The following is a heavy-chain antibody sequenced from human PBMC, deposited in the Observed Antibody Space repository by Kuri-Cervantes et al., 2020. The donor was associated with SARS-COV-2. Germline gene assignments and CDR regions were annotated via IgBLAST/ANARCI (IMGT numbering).Heavy chain of an antibody. V-gene: IGHV3-30*02. CDR2: IRYDGNNK. J-gene: IGHJ4*02. CDR1: GFTFSNYG. CDR3: TRHDFWSAYYFDY. D-gene: IGHD3-3*01. Sequence: GESLKISCAASGFTFSNYGMHWVRQAPGKGLEWVAFIRYDGNNKYYADSVKGRFTISRDNSKNTLYLQMNSLRAEDTAVYYCTRHDFWSAYYFDYWGQGTLVTVSS.